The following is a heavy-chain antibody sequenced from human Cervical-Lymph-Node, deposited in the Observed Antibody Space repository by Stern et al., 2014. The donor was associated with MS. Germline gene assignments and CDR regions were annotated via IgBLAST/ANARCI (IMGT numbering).Heavy chain of an antibody. V-gene: IGHV5-51*03. J-gene: IGHJ4*02. CDR2: IYPGDSDI. CDR3: ARWSVACDY. D-gene: IGHD2-21*01. CDR1: GYNFINYW. Sequence: EVQLLQSGAELKKPGESLKISCKTSGYNFINYWIAWVRQVSGKGLEWIGIIYPGDSDIRYSPSFQGHVIISVDKSITTAYLQWKSLKASDTAVYYCARWSVACDYWGQGALITVSS.